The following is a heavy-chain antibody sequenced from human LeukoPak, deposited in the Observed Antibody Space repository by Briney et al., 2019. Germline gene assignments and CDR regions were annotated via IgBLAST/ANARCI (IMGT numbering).Heavy chain of an antibody. D-gene: IGHD2-2*01. V-gene: IGHV4-59*01. Sequence: SETLSLTCTVSGGSISSYYWSWIRPPPGKGLEWIGYIYYSGSTNYNPSLKSRVTISVDTSKNQFSLKLSSVTAADTAVYYCARALRYCSSTSCSNWFDPWGQGTLVTVSS. CDR1: GGSISSYY. CDR2: IYYSGST. J-gene: IGHJ5*02. CDR3: ARALRYCSSTSCSNWFDP.